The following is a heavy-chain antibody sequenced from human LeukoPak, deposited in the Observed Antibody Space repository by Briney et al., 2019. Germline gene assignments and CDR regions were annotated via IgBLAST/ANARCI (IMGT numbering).Heavy chain of an antibody. V-gene: IGHV1-46*01. D-gene: IGHD2-2*01. CDR3: AKGPAMTPFVDL. J-gene: IGHJ2*01. CDR2: IKPSGGRT. Sequence: ASVTVSCKASGYTFTSYYMHWVRQAPGQGLEWMGIIKPSGGRTSYAQKFQGRVTMTRDTSTSTVYMELSSLRSEDTAVYYCAKGPAMTPFVDLWGRGTLVTVSS. CDR1: GYTFTSYY.